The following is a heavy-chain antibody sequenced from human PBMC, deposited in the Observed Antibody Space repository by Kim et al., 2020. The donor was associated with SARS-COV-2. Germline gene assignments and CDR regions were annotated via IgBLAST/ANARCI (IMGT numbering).Heavy chain of an antibody. V-gene: IGHV3-73*01. CDR3: TPVPGTPLACWDALD. CDR2: IRSKANGYAT. CDR1: GFTFSDSA. J-gene: IGHJ3*02. Sequence: GGSLKLSCGASGFTFSDSAMHWVRQASGKGLEWVGRIRSKANGYATAYIESVRGRFTISRDDSRNTAYLQMHSLKTEDTAVYYCTPVPGTPLACWDALD. D-gene: IGHD1-1*01.